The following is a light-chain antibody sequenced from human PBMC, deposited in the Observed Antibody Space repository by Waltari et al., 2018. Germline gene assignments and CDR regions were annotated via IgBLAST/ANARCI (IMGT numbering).Light chain of an antibody. CDR3: GTWDSSLSAYV. Sequence: QSVLTQPPSVSAAPGQKVTISCSGISSNIGNNNNYVSWYQQFPVTAPKLLSDDNNQRHSGIPDRFSASRSGTSATLGITGLQTGDEADYYCGTWDSSLSAYVFGTGTKVTVL. CDR1: SSNIGNNNNY. J-gene: IGLJ1*01. V-gene: IGLV1-51*01. CDR2: DNN.